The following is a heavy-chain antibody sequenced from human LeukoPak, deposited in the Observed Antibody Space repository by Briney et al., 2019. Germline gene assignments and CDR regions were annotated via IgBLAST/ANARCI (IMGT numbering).Heavy chain of an antibody. D-gene: IGHD5-18*01. CDR3: AKVAAYTYGPIDY. Sequence: GGSLRLSCAASGFTFSSYAMNWVRQAPGKGLEWVSAISGGGGGTYYADSVRGRFTISRDNSNNTLYLQMNSLRAEDTAVYYCAKVAAYTYGPIDYWSQGTLVTVSS. CDR1: GFTFSSYA. V-gene: IGHV3-23*01. J-gene: IGHJ4*02. CDR2: ISGGGGGT.